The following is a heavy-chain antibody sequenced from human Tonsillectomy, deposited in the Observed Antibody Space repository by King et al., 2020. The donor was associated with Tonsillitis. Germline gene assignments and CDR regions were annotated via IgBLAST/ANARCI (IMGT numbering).Heavy chain of an antibody. CDR2: ISGSGGGT. Sequence: VQLVESGGGLLQPGGSLRLSCAASGFTFGSYAMNWVRQSPGKGLEWVSAISGSGGGTYYADSVKGRFTISRDNSENTVHLHMNSLRAEDTAVYYCARDQALILAGPGAFDIWRQGTMVTVSS. J-gene: IGHJ3*02. CDR3: ARDQALILAGPGAFDI. D-gene: IGHD3-9*01. V-gene: IGHV3-23*04. CDR1: GFTFGSYA.